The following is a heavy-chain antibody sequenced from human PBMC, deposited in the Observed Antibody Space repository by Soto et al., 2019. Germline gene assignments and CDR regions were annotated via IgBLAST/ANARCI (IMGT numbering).Heavy chain of an antibody. J-gene: IGHJ4*02. Sequence: GSLRLSCAASGFTFSSYGMSWVRQAPGKGLEWVSSISGSGGSTYYADSVKGRFTISRDNSKNTLYLQMNSLRAEDTAVYYCAKASAPGGTYFPLWFWGQGTLVTVSS. CDR1: GFTFSSYG. D-gene: IGHD1-26*01. CDR3: AKASAPGGTYFPLWF. V-gene: IGHV3-23*01. CDR2: ISGSGGST.